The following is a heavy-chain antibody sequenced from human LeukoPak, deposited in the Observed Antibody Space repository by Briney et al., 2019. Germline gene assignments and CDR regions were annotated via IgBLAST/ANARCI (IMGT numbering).Heavy chain of an antibody. CDR1: GYTFITHC. D-gene: IGHD3-10*01. CDR2: INPSGDTT. V-gene: IGHV1-46*01. Sequence: ASVKVSCKASGYTFITHCMHWVRQAPGQGLEWMGIINPSGDTTRYAQKFQGRVTMTRDTSTSTVYMELSSLRSEDTAVYFCARDGSGSYTDYHFDYWGQGTLVTASS. J-gene: IGHJ4*02. CDR3: ARDGSGSYTDYHFDY.